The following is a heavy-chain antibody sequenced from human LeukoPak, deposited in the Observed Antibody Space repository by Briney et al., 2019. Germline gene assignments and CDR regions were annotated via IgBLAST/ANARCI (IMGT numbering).Heavy chain of an antibody. J-gene: IGHJ4*02. D-gene: IGHD3-10*01. CDR1: GYTFTSYY. V-gene: IGHV1-46*01. CDR2: INTRGGTT. CDR3: AKGPTIPPYYNSGSYYETKAQFDC. Sequence: ASVKVSCKASGYTFTSYYMHWVRQAPGQGLEWMGIINTRGGTTSYAQKFQGRVTMTRDTSTSTVYMELSSLRTEDSALYYCAKGPTIPPYYNSGSYYETKAQFDCWGQGTLVTVAS.